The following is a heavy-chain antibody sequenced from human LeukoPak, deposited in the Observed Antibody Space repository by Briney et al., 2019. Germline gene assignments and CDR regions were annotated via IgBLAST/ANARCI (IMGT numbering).Heavy chain of an antibody. CDR3: ARDSTMTDGMDV. Sequence: ASVKVSCKASGYTFTSYYMHWVRQAPGQGLEWMGIINPSGGSTSYAQKFQGRVTMTRYTSTSTVYMELSSLRSEDTAVYYCARDSTMTDGMDVWGKGTTVTVSS. D-gene: IGHD2-2*01. CDR2: INPSGGST. V-gene: IGHV1-46*01. J-gene: IGHJ6*04. CDR1: GYTFTSYY.